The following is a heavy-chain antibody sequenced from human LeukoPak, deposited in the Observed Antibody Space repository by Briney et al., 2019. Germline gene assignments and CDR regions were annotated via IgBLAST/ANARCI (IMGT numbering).Heavy chain of an antibody. J-gene: IGHJ4*02. CDR3: TRGYTSDY. V-gene: IGHV3-21*01. CDR2: ISANTTHI. CDR1: GFSFSSYS. D-gene: IGHD2-2*01. Sequence: GGSLRLSRAASGFSFSSYSMNWVRQAPGKGLEWVSSISANTTHIYGADSLKGRFTISRDDAKNSLYLQLTSLRAEDTAVYYCTRGYTSDYWGQGTLVAVSS.